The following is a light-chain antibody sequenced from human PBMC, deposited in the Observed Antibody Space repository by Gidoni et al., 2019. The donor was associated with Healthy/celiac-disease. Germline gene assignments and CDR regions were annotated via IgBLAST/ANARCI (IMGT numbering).Light chain of an antibody. CDR1: QSISSW. CDR3: QQYNSYST. V-gene: IGKV1-5*03. Sequence: DIQMTQSPSTLSASVGDRVTITVRASQSISSWVAWYQQKPGKAPKLLIYKASSLERGVPSRFSGSGSGTEFTLTISSLQPGDFATYYCQQYNSYSTFXQXTKVEIK. CDR2: KAS. J-gene: IGKJ1*01.